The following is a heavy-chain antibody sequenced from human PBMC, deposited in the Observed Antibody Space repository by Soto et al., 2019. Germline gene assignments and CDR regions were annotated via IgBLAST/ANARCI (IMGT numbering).Heavy chain of an antibody. Sequence: PSETLSLTCTVSGGSISGYYWSWIRQPPGKGLEWIGYIYYSGSTNYNPSLKSRVTISVDTSKNQFSLKLSSVTAADTAVYYCARDRVVPAAIGMDVWGQGTTATVSS. V-gene: IGHV4-59*01. J-gene: IGHJ6*02. D-gene: IGHD2-2*01. CDR1: GGSISGYY. CDR3: ARDRVVPAAIGMDV. CDR2: IYYSGST.